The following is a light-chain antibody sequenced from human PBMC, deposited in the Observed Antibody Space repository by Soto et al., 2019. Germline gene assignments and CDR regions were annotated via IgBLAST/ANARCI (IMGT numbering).Light chain of an antibody. J-gene: IGKJ4*01. CDR1: QSVSSSY. CDR3: QQYGSSPPRFT. Sequence: EIVLTQSPGTLSLSPGERATLSCRASQSVSSSYLAWYQQKPGQAPRLLIYGASSRATGIPDRFSGSGSGTDFTLNISSLEPEDFAVYYCQQYGSSPPRFTFGGGTKVEIK. V-gene: IGKV3-20*01. CDR2: GAS.